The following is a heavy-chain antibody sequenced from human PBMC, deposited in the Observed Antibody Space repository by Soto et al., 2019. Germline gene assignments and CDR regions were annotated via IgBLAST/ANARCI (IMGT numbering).Heavy chain of an antibody. CDR1: GFNVNSDY. D-gene: IGHD2-21*02. J-gene: IGHJ4*02. V-gene: IGHV3-53*01. CDR2: IYSGETT. Sequence: GGSLRLSCAASGFNVNSDYMNWVRQTPGKGLEWVASIYSGETTYYADSVRGRFTVSSDKSRNTLYFQLSSLRIEDTAVYYCTRDGRGLGRLSLFEYWGQGVLVTVSS. CDR3: TRDGRGLGRLSLFEY.